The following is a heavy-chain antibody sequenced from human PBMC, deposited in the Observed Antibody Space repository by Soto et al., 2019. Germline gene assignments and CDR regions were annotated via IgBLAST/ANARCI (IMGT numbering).Heavy chain of an antibody. CDR3: ARSGHLFDF. D-gene: IGHD3-10*01. V-gene: IGHV4-34*02. CDR1: GGSFSDYY. J-gene: IGHJ4*02. Sequence: QVQLQQWGAGLLKPSETLSLTCAVYGGSFSDYYWSWIRQPPGKGLEWIGEINHSGNTNYNPSLTRRVNISVDTSRNQFSLKLSSVTAADTAVYYCARSGHLFDFWGQGTLLTVSS. CDR2: INHSGNT.